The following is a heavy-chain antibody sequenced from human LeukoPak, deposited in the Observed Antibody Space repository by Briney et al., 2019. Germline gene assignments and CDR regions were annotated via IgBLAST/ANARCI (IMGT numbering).Heavy chain of an antibody. CDR3: ARKMKTGDRVGTFDI. D-gene: IGHD1-1*01. CDR2: IYGDGTT. V-gene: IGHV3-66*01. CDR1: GFTVSSNY. J-gene: IGHJ3*02. Sequence: PGGSLRLSCAAPGFTVSSNYMSWVRQSPGKGLEWVSVIYGDGTTYYADSVKGRFTISRDNAKNSLYLQMNSLTAEDTAVYYCARKMKTGDRVGTFDIWGQGTMVTVSS.